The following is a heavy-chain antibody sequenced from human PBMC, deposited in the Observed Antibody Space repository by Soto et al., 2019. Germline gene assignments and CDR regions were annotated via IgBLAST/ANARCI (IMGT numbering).Heavy chain of an antibody. J-gene: IGHJ4*02. CDR2: ISAYNGNT. CDR1: GYTFTSYG. D-gene: IGHD2-15*01. CDR3: ARAYCSGGSCYDFDY. V-gene: IGHV1-18*01. Sequence: GASVKVSCKASGYTFTSYGISWVRQAPGQGREWMGWISAYNGNTNYAQKLQGRVTMTTDTSTSTAYMELRSLRSDDTAVYYCARAYCSGGSCYDFDYWGQGTLVTVSS.